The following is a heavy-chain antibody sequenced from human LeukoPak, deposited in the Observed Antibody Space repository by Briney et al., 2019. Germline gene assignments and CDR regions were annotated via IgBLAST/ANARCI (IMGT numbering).Heavy chain of an antibody. Sequence: PETASLTCTVSGGSISNYYWSWIWQPPGKGLEWIAYIYYIGTTKSNPSLKSRVSILLDTSKNQFSLQLSSVTAADTAVYYCARLHPDRDGYMRRSFDSRGQGTLGTVSS. CDR1: GGSISNYY. J-gene: IGHJ4*02. CDR2: IYYIGTT. CDR3: ARLHPDRDGYMRRSFDS. V-gene: IGHV4-59*08. D-gene: IGHD5-24*01.